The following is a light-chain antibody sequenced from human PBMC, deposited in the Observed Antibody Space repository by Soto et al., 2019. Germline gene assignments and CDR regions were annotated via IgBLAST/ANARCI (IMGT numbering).Light chain of an antibody. CDR2: EVS. CDR3: NSQRSSGTRV. Sequence: QSALTQPASVAGSPGESITISCTGTSSDVGGYKHVSWYQHHPGKAPKLMIYEVSNRPSGVSNRFSGSKSGYTASLTISGLQAEDEADYYCNSQRSSGTRVFGTGTKVTVX. J-gene: IGLJ1*01. CDR1: SSDVGGYKH. V-gene: IGLV2-14*01.